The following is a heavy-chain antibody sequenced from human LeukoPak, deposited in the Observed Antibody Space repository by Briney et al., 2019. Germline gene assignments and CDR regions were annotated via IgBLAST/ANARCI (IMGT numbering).Heavy chain of an antibody. CDR1: GFTFSNFD. V-gene: IGHV3-30*03. Sequence: GRSLRLSCAASGFTFSNFDMHWVRQAPGEGLEWAAVISHDGSNKFYVDSVKGRFTISRDNSQNTLYLQMNRLRGEDTAVYYCARGGYYAMDVWGQGTTVTVSS. CDR2: ISHDGSNK. J-gene: IGHJ6*02. CDR3: ARGGYYAMDV.